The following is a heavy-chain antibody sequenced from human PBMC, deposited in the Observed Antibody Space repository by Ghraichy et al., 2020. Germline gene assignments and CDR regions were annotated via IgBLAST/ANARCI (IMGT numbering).Heavy chain of an antibody. V-gene: IGHV4-61*01. D-gene: IGHD5-18*01. Sequence: SETLSLTCTVSGGSVSSGSFYWSWIRQPPGKGLEWIGNIYNSATSNYNPSLKSRVTILVDTSKNQFTLKLISVTAADTAVYYCARVGLGLRYGRPFPYQFASWSQGTLVTVAS. CDR2: IYNSATS. CDR1: GGSVSSGSFY. CDR3: ARVGLGLRYGRPFPYQFAS. J-gene: IGHJ4*02.